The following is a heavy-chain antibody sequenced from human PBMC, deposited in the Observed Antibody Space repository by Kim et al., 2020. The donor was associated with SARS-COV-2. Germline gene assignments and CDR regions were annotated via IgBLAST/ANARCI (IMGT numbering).Heavy chain of an antibody. D-gene: IGHD6-13*01. CDR3: ARPSRAAAGPMDV. V-gene: IGHV4-39*01. Sequence: NPSLKSRVTISVDTSKNQFSLKLSSVTAADTAVYYCARPSRAAAGPMDVWGQGTTVTVSS. J-gene: IGHJ6*02.